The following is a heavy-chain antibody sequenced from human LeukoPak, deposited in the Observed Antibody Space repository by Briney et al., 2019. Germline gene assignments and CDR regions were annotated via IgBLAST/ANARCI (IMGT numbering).Heavy chain of an antibody. CDR3: AKDEREGLNGGLDY. CDR2: ISWNSGSI. CDR1: GFTFDDYA. J-gene: IGHJ4*02. Sequence: GGSLRLSCAASGFTFDDYAMHWARQAPGKGLEWVSGISWNSGSIGYADSVKGRFTISRDNAKNSLYLQMNSLRAEDTALYYCAKDEREGLNGGLDYWGQGTLVTVSS. D-gene: IGHD7-27*01. V-gene: IGHV3-9*01.